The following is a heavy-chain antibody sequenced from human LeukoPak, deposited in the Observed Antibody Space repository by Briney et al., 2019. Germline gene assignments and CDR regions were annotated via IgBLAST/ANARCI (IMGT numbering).Heavy chain of an antibody. D-gene: IGHD1-26*01. CDR1: VFTFSSYT. CDR2: IRSSGSYI. Sequence: GGSLRLSCAVSVFTFSSYTMNWVRHTRGRGLEWVSAIRSSGSYIYYADSVKGRFTISRDHVKNSLYVQRKSLRTEDTAVYYSARGAHSGSAQSAPPFDYWGQGTLVTVSS. CDR3: ARGAHSGSAQSAPPFDY. V-gene: IGHV3-21*01. J-gene: IGHJ4*02.